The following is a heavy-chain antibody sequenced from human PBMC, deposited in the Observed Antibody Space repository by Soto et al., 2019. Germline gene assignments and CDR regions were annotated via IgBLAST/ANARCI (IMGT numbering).Heavy chain of an antibody. CDR2: IKPNRAGT. D-gene: IGHD5-18*01. Sequence: AAVKVSFKASGYTFTGYYMHWLRLAPGEGREGMGWIKPNRAGTNYAQQFQRKVTITSDTSISTAYMELSRLRSDDTAVYYCVRSWIQLPYYDYGMDVWGQGTTVTGSS. V-gene: IGHV1-2*02. CDR3: VRSWIQLPYYDYGMDV. CDR1: GYTFTGYY. J-gene: IGHJ6*02.